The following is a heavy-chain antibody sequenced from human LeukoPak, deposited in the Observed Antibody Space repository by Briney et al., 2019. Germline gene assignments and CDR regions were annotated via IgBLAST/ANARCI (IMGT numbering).Heavy chain of an antibody. CDR3: ARHYYDSSGLAYYFDY. V-gene: IGHV4-39*01. CDR1: EGSISSSSSY. J-gene: IGHJ4*02. D-gene: IGHD3-22*01. Sequence: PSETLSLTCTVSEGSISSSSSYWGWLRQPPGKGLEWIGSVRYSGKTYYNPSLKSRVTMSLDTSKNQFSLRLTSVTAADTAVYSCARHYYDSSGLAYYFDYWGQGTLVTVSS. CDR2: VRYSGKT.